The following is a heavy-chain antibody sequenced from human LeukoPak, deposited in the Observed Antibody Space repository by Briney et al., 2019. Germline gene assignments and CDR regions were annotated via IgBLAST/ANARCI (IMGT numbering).Heavy chain of an antibody. J-gene: IGHJ4*02. D-gene: IGHD6-19*01. Sequence: SETLSLTCAVYGGSFSGYYWSWIRQPPGKGLEWIGEINHSGSTNYNPSLKSRVTISVDTSKNQSSLKLSSVTAADTAVYYCAFSSSGWDYFDYWGQGTLVTVSS. CDR2: INHSGST. CDR1: GGSFSGYY. V-gene: IGHV4-34*01. CDR3: AFSSSGWDYFDY.